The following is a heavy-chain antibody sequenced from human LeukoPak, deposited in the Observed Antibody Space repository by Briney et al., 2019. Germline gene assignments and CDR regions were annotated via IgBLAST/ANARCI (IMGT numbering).Heavy chain of an antibody. CDR2: ISYDGSNQ. Sequence: GGSLRLSCAASGFTFSIYGMHWVRQAPGKGLEWVAVISYDGSNQYYADSVKGRFTISRDNSKNTLFLQMNSLRAEDTAVYYCAPPPGGLYQLIDYWGQGALVTVSS. V-gene: IGHV3-30*03. J-gene: IGHJ4*02. D-gene: IGHD2-2*02. CDR1: GFTFSIYG. CDR3: APPPGGLYQLIDY.